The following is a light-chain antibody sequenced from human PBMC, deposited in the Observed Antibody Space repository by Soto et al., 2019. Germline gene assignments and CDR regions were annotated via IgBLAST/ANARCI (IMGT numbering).Light chain of an antibody. V-gene: IGLV2-14*03. Sequence: QSALTQPASVSGYPGQSITISCTGTSSDDGGYNYVSWYQQHPGKAPKLMIYDVSNRPLGVSDRFSGSRSGNTASLSISGLRAEDEAHYYCSSYTGSTTLVIFGGGTKLTVL. CDR1: SSDDGGYNY. CDR2: DVS. J-gene: IGLJ2*01. CDR3: SSYTGSTTLVI.